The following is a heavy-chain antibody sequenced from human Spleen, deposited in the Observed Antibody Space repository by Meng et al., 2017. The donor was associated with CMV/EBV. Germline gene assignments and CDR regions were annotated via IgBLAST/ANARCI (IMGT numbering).Heavy chain of an antibody. D-gene: IGHD6-13*01. CDR1: GFTVSSKY. J-gene: IGHJ5*02. CDR3: ARDGYSSSWTPHSWFDP. Sequence: GESLKISCAASGFTVSSKYMSWVRQAPGKGLEWVSVIYSGGTTYYADSVKGRFTISSDNSKNTLYLQMNSLRVEDTAVYYCARDGYSSSWTPHSWFDPWGQGTLVTVSS. CDR2: IYSGGTT. V-gene: IGHV3-66*02.